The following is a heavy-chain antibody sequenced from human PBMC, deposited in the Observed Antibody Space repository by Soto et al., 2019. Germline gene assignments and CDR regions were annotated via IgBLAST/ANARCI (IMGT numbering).Heavy chain of an antibody. D-gene: IGHD3-10*01. CDR2: IYYSGST. CDR3: ARGGGSPDY. CDR1: GGSISSNY. J-gene: IGHJ4*02. Sequence: QVQLQESGPGLVKPSETLSLMCTVSGGSISSNYWSWIRQPPGKGLEYIGYIYYSGSTNYNPSLKSRVTISVDTSKNQFSLKLSSGTAADTAVYYCARGGGSPDYWGQGTLVTVSS. V-gene: IGHV4-59*01.